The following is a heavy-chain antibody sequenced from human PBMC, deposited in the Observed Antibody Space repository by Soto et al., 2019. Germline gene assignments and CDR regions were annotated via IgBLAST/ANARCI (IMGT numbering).Heavy chain of an antibody. J-gene: IGHJ4*02. V-gene: IGHV1-69*12. CDR2: IVPVYGTA. CDR1: GDTYSSYE. Sequence: QVQLVQSGAEVKKPGSSVKVSCKASGDTYSSYEINWVRQAPGLGLEWMGGIVPVYGTANYAPKFQGRVTAIADVSTGTTYMELSSLRSEDTAVYFCARVAAPHSSGWHYWRQGTLVTVSS. CDR3: ARVAAPHSSGWHY. D-gene: IGHD6-19*01.